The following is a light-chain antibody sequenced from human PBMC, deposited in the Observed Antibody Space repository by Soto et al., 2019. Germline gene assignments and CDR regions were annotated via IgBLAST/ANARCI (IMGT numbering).Light chain of an antibody. CDR3: QQRSNWAT. Sequence: EIVLTQSPATLSLSPGERATLSCRASQSVSSYLAWYQQKPGQAPRLLIYDASNRATGIPARFSGSGSGTDFTLTSSSLEPEDFAVYYCQQRSNWATFGQGTRLEMK. CDR1: QSVSSY. V-gene: IGKV3-11*01. CDR2: DAS. J-gene: IGKJ5*01.